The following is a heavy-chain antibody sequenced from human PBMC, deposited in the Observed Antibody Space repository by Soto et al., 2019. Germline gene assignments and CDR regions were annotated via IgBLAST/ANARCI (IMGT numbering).Heavy chain of an antibody. J-gene: IGHJ5*02. CDR2: LNPIFGTP. D-gene: IGHD3-10*01. V-gene: IGHV1-69*01. CDR1: GGTFSSYA. Sequence: QVQLEQSGAEVKKPGSSVKVSCKASGGTFSSYAISWVRQAPGQGLEWMGGLNPIFGTPNYAQKFQGRVTITADESTSTVYMELSSLRSEDTAVDYCANELWFGELGGWFDPWGQGTLVTVSS. CDR3: ANELWFGELGGWFDP.